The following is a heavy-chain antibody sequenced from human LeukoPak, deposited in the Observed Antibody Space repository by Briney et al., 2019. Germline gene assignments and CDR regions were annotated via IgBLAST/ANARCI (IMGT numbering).Heavy chain of an antibody. D-gene: IGHD5-24*01. V-gene: IGHV1-8*01. CDR2: MNPNSGNT. CDR1: GYTFTSYD. CDR3: AVEGLRDGYNFHAGSGY. J-gene: IGHJ4*02. Sequence: ASVKVSCKASGYTFTSYDINWVRQATGQGLEWMGWMNPNSGNTGYAQKFQGRVTMTRNTSISTAYMELSSLRPEDTAVYYCAVEGLRDGYNFHAGSGYWGQGTLVTVSS.